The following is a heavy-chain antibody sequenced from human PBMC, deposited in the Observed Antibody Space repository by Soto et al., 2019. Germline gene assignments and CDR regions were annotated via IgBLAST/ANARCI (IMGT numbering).Heavy chain of an antibody. J-gene: IGHJ5*02. D-gene: IGHD3-16*01. CDR2: VYWDDDK. Sequence: QITLKESGPALVKPTQTLTLTCSFSGFSLTTAGMGVGWIRQPPGKAPEWVALVYWDDDKRYNPSLRSRLTITKDTSKDLVVVTLTDMAPVDTGTYYCARRGTSSAAAGWFDPWGQGILVTVSS. CDR3: ARRGTSSAAAGWFDP. CDR1: GFSLTTAGMG. V-gene: IGHV2-5*02.